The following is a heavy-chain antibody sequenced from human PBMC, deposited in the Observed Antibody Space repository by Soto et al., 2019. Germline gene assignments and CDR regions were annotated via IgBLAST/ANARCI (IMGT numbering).Heavy chain of an antibody. CDR3: VRDRPHAWFDP. Sequence: QVQLVQSGAEVKEPGASVKVSCKASGYTFTAYWIHWVRQAPGQGPEWVARIDPKNGGTKYARVLEGRIVVTSQASTSTVYMEISSLTSAATAFYYCVRDRPHAWFDPWGQGTLVTVSS. CDR1: GYTFTAYW. J-gene: IGHJ5*02. V-gene: IGHV1-2*02. CDR2: IDPKNGGT.